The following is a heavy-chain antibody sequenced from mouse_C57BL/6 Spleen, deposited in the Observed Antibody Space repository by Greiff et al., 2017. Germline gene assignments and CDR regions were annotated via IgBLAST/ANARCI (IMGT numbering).Heavy chain of an antibody. CDR2: IDPSDSET. CDR3: ARGGDVGFAY. Sequence: QVQLQQPGAELVRPGSSVKLSCKASGYTFTSYWMNWVKQRPIQGLEWIGNIDPSDSETHYNQKFKDKATLTVDKSSSTAYMQLSSLTSEASAVYYGARGGDVGFAYWGQGALVTVSA. CDR1: GYTFTSYW. V-gene: IGHV1-52*01. D-gene: IGHD3-3*01. J-gene: IGHJ3*01.